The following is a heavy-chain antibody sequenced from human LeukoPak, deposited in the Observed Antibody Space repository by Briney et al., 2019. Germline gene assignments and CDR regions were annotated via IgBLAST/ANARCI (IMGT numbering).Heavy chain of an antibody. Sequence: GESLKISCAASGFTFSSSEMNWVRQAPGKGLEWVSVIYSGGSTYYADSVKGRFTISRDNSKNTLYLQMNSLRAEDTAVYYCARGIAVAGSNHDAFDIWGQGTMVTVSS. D-gene: IGHD6-19*01. J-gene: IGHJ3*02. CDR2: IYSGGST. CDR3: ARGIAVAGSNHDAFDI. V-gene: IGHV3-53*01. CDR1: GFTFSSSE.